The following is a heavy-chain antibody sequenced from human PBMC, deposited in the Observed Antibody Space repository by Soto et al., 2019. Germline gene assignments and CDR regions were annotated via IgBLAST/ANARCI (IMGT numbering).Heavy chain of an antibody. V-gene: IGHV4-34*01. CDR2: INHSGST. D-gene: IGHD5-12*01. J-gene: IGHJ4*02. CDR3: ARAQGEATSGGYYFDY. Sequence: SETLSLTCAVYGGSFSGYYWSWIRQPPGKGLEWIGEINHSGSTNYNPSLKSRVTISVDTSKNQFSLKLSSVTAADTAVYYCARAQGEATSGGYYFDYWGQGTLVTVSS. CDR1: GGSFSGYY.